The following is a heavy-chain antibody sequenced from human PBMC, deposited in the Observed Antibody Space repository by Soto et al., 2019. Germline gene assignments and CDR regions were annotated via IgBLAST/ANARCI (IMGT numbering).Heavy chain of an antibody. Sequence: QVQLVESGGGVVQPGRSLRLSCAASGFTFSSYIMHWVRQAPGNGLEWVAMILHDGNNKYYADSVKGRFTISRDNSKNTLYLQMNSLTTEDTAIYYCARDDEDGSYCDLGYWGQGTLVTVSS. CDR3: ARDDEDGSYCDLGY. V-gene: IGHV3-30-3*01. CDR2: ILHDGNNK. D-gene: IGHD3-10*01. CDR1: GFTFSSYI. J-gene: IGHJ4*02.